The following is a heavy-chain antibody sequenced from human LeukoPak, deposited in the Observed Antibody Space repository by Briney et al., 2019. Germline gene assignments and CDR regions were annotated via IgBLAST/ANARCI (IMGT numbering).Heavy chain of an antibody. D-gene: IGHD5-18*01. J-gene: IGHJ4*02. CDR2: IYYSGST. V-gene: IGHV4-59*01. Sequence: SETLSLTCTVSGGSISSYYWSWIRQPPGKGLEWIGYIYYSGSTNYNPSLKSRVTISVDTSKNQFSLKLSSVTAADTAVYYCARANSYGYGFDYWGQGTLVTVSS. CDR3: ARANSYGYGFDY. CDR1: GGSISSYY.